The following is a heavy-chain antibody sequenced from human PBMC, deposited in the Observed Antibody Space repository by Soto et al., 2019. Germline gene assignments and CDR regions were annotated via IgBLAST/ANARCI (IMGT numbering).Heavy chain of an antibody. CDR2: MNPNSGNT. V-gene: IGHV1-8*01. J-gene: IGHJ1*01. Sequence: ASVKVSCKASGYTFTSYDINWVRQATGQGLEWMGWMNPNSGNTGYAQKFQGRVTMTRNTSISTAYMELSSLRSEDTAVYYCARGITIFGVVPGWGQGTLVTVPS. CDR1: GYTFTSYD. CDR3: ARGITIFGVVPG. D-gene: IGHD3-3*01.